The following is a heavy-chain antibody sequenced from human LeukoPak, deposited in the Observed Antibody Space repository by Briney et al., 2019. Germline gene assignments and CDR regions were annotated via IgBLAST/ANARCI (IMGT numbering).Heavy chain of an antibody. D-gene: IGHD2-2*01. J-gene: IGHJ6*03. Sequence: GGSLRLSCAASGFTFSDYYMSWIRQALGKGLEWVSYISSSGSTIYYADSVKGRFTISRDNAKNSLYLQMNSLRAEDTAVYYCARDRIVVVPAADYYMDVWGKGTTVTVSS. CDR3: ARDRIVVVPAADYYMDV. V-gene: IGHV3-11*01. CDR1: GFTFSDYY. CDR2: ISSSGSTI.